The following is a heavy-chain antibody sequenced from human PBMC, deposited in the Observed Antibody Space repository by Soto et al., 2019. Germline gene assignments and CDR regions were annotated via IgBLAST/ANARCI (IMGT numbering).Heavy chain of an antibody. V-gene: IGHV3-48*03. CDR1: GFTFSSYA. CDR3: ATERTRLYSSSWYWDY. D-gene: IGHD6-13*01. CDR2: ISTGDSPI. J-gene: IGHJ4*01. Sequence: SLRLSCAASGFTFSSYAMNWVRQAPGKGLEWVSYISTGDSPIYYADSVKGRFTISRDNAKNTLYLQRNSRRAEDTAVYYCATERTRLYSSSWYWDYWGHGTLVTVSS.